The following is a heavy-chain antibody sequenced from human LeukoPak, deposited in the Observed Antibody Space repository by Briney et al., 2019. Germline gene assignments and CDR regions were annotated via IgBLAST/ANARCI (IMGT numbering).Heavy chain of an antibody. CDR1: GDSISSGDYY. CDR2: ISSSGST. CDR3: ASDAPGLLGY. Sequence: SETLSLTCTVSGDSISSGDYYWSWIRQPAGKGLEWIGRISSSGSTYYKPSLKSRVTISVDTSKNQFSLKLSSVTAADTAMYCCASDAPGLLGYWGQGTLVTVSS. V-gene: IGHV4-61*02. D-gene: IGHD2-15*01. J-gene: IGHJ4*02.